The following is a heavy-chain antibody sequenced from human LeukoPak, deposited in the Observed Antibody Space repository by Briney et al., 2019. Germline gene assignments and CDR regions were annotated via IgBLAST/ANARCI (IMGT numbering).Heavy chain of an antibody. CDR3: ARQRYCSGDRDCYPDY. J-gene: IGHJ4*02. Sequence: GGSLRLSCAASGFTFDDYGMSWVRQAPGKGLEWVSGINWNGGSTGYADSVKGRFTISRDNAKNSLYLQMNSLRAEDTALYYCARQRYCSGDRDCYPDYWGQGTLVTVSS. CDR1: GFTFDDYG. CDR2: INWNGGST. V-gene: IGHV3-20*04. D-gene: IGHD2-15*01.